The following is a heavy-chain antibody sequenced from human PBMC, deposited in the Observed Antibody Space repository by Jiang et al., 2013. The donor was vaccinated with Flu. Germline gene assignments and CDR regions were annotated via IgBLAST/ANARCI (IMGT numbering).Heavy chain of an antibody. Sequence: GAEVKKPGASVKVSCKASGYTFTSYGISWVRQAPGQGLEWMGWISAYNGNTNYAQKLQGRVTMTTDTSTSTAYMELRSLRSDDTAVYYCARDKLRYFYYYYGMDVWGQGTTVTVS. CDR2: ISAYNGNT. CDR3: ARDKLRYFYYYYGMDV. V-gene: IGHV1-18*01. J-gene: IGHJ6*02. CDR1: GYTFTSYG.